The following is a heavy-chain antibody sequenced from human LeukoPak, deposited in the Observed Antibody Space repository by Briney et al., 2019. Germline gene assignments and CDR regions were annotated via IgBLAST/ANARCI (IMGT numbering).Heavy chain of an antibody. D-gene: IGHD4/OR15-4a*01. V-gene: IGHV3-53*01. CDR1: RFTFRTYA. Sequence: GGSLRLSCAASRFTFRTYAMSWVRQAPGKGLEWVSFIYSDNTHYSDSVKGRFTISRDNSKNTLYLQMNSLRAEDTAVYYCARRAGAYSHPYDYWGQGTLVTVSS. CDR3: ARRAGAYSHPYDY. CDR2: IYSDNT. J-gene: IGHJ4*02.